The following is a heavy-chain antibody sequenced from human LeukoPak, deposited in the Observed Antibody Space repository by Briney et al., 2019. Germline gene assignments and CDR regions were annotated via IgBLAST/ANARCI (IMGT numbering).Heavy chain of an antibody. CDR2: IIPIFGTA. V-gene: IGHV1-69*13. Sequence: GASVKVSCKASGGTFSSYAISWVRQAPGQGLEWMGGIIPIFGTANYAQKFQGRVTITADESTSTAYMELSSLRSEDTAVYYCAREGDRDYYDSSGYYWYFDLWGRGTLVTVSS. CDR1: GGTFSSYA. CDR3: AREGDRDYYDSSGYYWYFDL. D-gene: IGHD3-22*01. J-gene: IGHJ2*01.